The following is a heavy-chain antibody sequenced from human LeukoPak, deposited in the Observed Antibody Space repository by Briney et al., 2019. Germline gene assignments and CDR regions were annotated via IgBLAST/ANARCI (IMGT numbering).Heavy chain of an antibody. D-gene: IGHD1-26*01. J-gene: IGHJ4*02. V-gene: IGHV1-46*03. Sequence: ASVKVSCKASGYTFTSYYMHWVRQAPGQGLEWMGIINPSGGSTSYAQKFQGRVTMTRDTSTSTVYMELSSLRSEDTAVYYCARMHSGSYYHGGDFDYWGQGTLVTVSS. CDR1: GYTFTSYY. CDR3: ARMHSGSYYHGGDFDY. CDR2: INPSGGST.